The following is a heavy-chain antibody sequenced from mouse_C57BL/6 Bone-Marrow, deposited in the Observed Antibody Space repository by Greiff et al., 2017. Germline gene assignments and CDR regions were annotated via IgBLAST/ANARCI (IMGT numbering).Heavy chain of an antibody. Sequence: VQLQQPGAELVMPGASVKLSCKASGYTFTSYWMHWVKQRPGQGLEWIGEIDPSDSYTNHNQKFKGKSTLTVDKSSSTAYMQLSSLTSEDSAVYYCARQLRLFDYWGQGTTLTVSS. CDR1: GYTFTSYW. CDR3: ARQLRLFDY. J-gene: IGHJ2*01. CDR2: IDPSDSYT. V-gene: IGHV1-69*01. D-gene: IGHD3-2*02.